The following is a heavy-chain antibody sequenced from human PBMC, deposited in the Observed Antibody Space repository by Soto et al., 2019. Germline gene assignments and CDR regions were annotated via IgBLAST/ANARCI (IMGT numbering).Heavy chain of an antibody. CDR2: INVGGGEK. J-gene: IGHJ6*02. CDR3: AKDKGVYYYYGMDV. V-gene: IGHV3-7*03. Sequence: PGGSLRLSCAASGFTFSSYWMSWVRQAPGRSLEWVANINVGGGEKCYVDSVKGRFAISRDNAKNSLYLQMNSLRAEDTALYYCAKDKGVYYYYGMDVWGQGTTVTVSS. CDR1: GFTFSSYW.